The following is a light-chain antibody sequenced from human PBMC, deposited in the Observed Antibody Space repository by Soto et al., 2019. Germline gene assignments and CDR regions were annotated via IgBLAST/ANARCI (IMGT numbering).Light chain of an antibody. CDR1: QGINNW. Sequence: DIQMTQSPSSVPASVGDRVTITCRASQGINNWLAWYQQKPGKAPELLIYAVSYLQSGVPSRFSGRGSGTDFTLTISSXQPEDFATYFCKQSSAFPLAFGGGTKVDIK. CDR2: AVS. CDR3: KQSSAFPLA. J-gene: IGKJ4*01. V-gene: IGKV1-12*01.